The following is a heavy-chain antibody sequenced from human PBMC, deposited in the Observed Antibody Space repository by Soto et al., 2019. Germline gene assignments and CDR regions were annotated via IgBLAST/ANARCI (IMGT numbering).Heavy chain of an antibody. CDR3: ARAPNYYDSSGYGGKAFDI. J-gene: IGHJ3*02. V-gene: IGHV4-59*01. CDR2: IYYSGST. D-gene: IGHD3-22*01. Sequence: LSLTCTVSGGSISSYYWSWIRQPPGKGLEWIGYIYYSGSTNYSPSLKSRVTISVDTSKNQFSLKLSSVTAADTAVYYCARAPNYYDSSGYGGKAFDIWGQGTMVTVSS. CDR1: GGSISSYY.